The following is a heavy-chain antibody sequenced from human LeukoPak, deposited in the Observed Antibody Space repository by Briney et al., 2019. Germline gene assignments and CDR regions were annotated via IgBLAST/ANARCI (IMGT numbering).Heavy chain of an antibody. J-gene: IGHJ4*02. V-gene: IGHV3-23*01. Sequence: GGSLRLSCAASGFTLSSYAVSWVRQAPGKGLEWVSAISGSGGSTYYADSVKGRFTISRDNSKNTLYLQMNSLRAEDTAVYYCARGHSGWYDYWGQGTLVTVSS. CDR3: ARGHSGWYDY. D-gene: IGHD6-19*01. CDR1: GFTLSSYA. CDR2: ISGSGGST.